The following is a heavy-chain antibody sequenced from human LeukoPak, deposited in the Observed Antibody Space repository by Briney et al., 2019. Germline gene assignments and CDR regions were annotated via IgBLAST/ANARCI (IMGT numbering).Heavy chain of an antibody. CDR2: ISGSGGST. V-gene: IGHV3-23*01. Sequence: PGGSLRLSCAASGFTFSSYAMSWVRQAPGKGLEWVSAISGSGGSTYYADSVKGRFTISRDNSKNTLYLQMNSLRAEDTAVYYCAKDAADTAMVPYYYYYYMDVWGKGTTVTVSS. CDR1: GFTFSSYA. D-gene: IGHD5-18*01. J-gene: IGHJ6*03. CDR3: AKDAADTAMVPYYYYYYMDV.